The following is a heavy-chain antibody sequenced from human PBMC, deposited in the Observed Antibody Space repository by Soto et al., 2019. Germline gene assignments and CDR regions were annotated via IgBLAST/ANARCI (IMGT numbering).Heavy chain of an antibody. J-gene: IGHJ6*02. CDR1: GGSISSDY. D-gene: IGHD3-3*01. Sequence: SETLSLTCTVSGGSISSDYWSWIRQPPGKGLEWIGYIYYSGSTNYNPSLKSRVTISVDTSKNQFSLKLSSVTAADTAVYYCARDSLDFWSGYYPYYYYYGMDVWGQGTTVTVSS. V-gene: IGHV4-59*01. CDR3: ARDSLDFWSGYYPYYYYYGMDV. CDR2: IYYSGST.